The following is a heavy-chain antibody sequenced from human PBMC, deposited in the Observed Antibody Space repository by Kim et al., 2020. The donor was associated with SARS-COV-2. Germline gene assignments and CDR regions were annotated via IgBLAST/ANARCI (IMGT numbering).Heavy chain of an antibody. CDR1: GFTVSSNY. J-gene: IGHJ2*01. CDR3: ARDRIAAAGIGYFDL. D-gene: IGHD6-13*01. V-gene: IGHV3-53*04. CDR2: IYSGGST. Sequence: GGSLRLSCAASGFTVSSNYMSWVRQAPGKGLEWVSVIYSGGSTYYADSVKGRFTISRHNSKNTLYLQMNSLRAEDTAVYYCARDRIAAAGIGYFDLWGRGTLVTVSS.